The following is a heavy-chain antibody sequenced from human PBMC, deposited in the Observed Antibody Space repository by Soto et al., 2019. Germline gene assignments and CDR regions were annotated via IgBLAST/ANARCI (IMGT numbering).Heavy chain of an antibody. CDR2: IVVGSGNT. D-gene: IGHD2-15*01. Sequence: SVKFSCKASGFTFTSSAVQWVRQARGQRLEWIGWIVVGSGNTNYAQKFQERVTITRDMSTSTAYMELSSLRSEDTAVYYCAATQLGYCSGGSCYATDDAFDIWGQGTMVTVSS. J-gene: IGHJ3*02. CDR3: AATQLGYCSGGSCYATDDAFDI. CDR1: GFTFTSSA. V-gene: IGHV1-58*01.